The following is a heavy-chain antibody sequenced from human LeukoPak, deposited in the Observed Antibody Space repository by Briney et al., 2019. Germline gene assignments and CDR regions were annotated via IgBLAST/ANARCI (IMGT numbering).Heavy chain of an antibody. CDR3: AKDLWIEVAGKVDY. J-gene: IGHJ4*02. V-gene: IGHV3-23*01. D-gene: IGHD6-19*01. CDR1: GFTFSSYA. Sequence: GGSLRLSCAASGFTFSSYAMSWVRQAPGKGLEWVSALSGSGGTTYYADTVKGRFTISRDNSKNTLYLQITSLRAEDTAVYYGAKDLWIEVAGKVDYWGQGTLVTVSS. CDR2: LSGSGGTT.